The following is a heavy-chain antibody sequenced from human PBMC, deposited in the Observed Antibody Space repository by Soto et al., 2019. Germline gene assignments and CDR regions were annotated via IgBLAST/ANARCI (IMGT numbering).Heavy chain of an antibody. V-gene: IGHV3-30*18. CDR3: AKDLSSSENWFDP. D-gene: IGHD6-6*01. J-gene: IGHJ5*02. CDR2: VSYHGNDK. Sequence: QVQLVESGGGVVQPGRSLRLSCAASGFTFSSYGMHWVRQAPGKGLEWVAVVSYHGNDKYYTDSVKGRFTISRDNSENTLFLQMNSLRAEDTAVYFCAKDLSSSENWFDPWGQGTLVTVSS. CDR1: GFTFSSYG.